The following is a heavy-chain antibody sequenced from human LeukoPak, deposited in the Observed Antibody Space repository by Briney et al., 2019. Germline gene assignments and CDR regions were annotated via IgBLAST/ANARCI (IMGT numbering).Heavy chain of an antibody. V-gene: IGHV1-2*02. CDR2: INPNSGGT. J-gene: IGHJ4*02. Sequence: ASVKVSCKASGYTFTGYYMHWVRQAPGQGLEWMGWINPNSGGTNYAQKFQGRVTMTRDTSISTAYMELSRLRSDDTAVYYCATSEVRGGFWSGPLYYFDYWGQGTLVTVSS. D-gene: IGHD3-3*01. CDR1: GYTFTGYY. CDR3: ATSEVRGGFWSGPLYYFDY.